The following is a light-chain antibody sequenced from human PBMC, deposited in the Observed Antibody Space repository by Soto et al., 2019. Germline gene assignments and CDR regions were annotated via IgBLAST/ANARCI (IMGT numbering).Light chain of an antibody. CDR1: SSDVGYYNR. CDR2: EVS. CDR3: SSYTTSSTLV. Sequence: QSALTQPPSVSGSPGQSVTISCTGTSSDVGYYNRVSWYHQPPGTAPKLMVFEVSNRPSGVPDRFSGSKSGNTASLTISGLQAEDAADYYCSSYTTSSTLVFGGGTKVTVL. J-gene: IGLJ2*01. V-gene: IGLV2-18*02.